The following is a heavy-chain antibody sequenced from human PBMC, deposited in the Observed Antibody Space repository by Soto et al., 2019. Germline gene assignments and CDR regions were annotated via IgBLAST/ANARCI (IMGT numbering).Heavy chain of an antibody. D-gene: IGHD2-2*01. CDR2: ISDGGGST. V-gene: IGHV3-23*01. Sequence: GGSLRLSCAASGFTFSSYGMSWVRQAPGKGLEWVSVISDGGGSTFYADSVKGRFTISRDNSKNTLYLQMNGLRAEDTAVYYCAKNGNIVVVPAAPDYWGQGTLVTVSS. CDR1: GFTFSSYG. J-gene: IGHJ4*02. CDR3: AKNGNIVVVPAAPDY.